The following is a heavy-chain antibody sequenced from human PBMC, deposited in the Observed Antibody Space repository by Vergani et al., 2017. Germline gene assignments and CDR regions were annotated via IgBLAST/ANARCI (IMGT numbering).Heavy chain of an antibody. D-gene: IGHD4-17*01. CDR2: INPKSGGT. CDR3: ARIRIYDYGDYVGDWYFDL. J-gene: IGHJ2*01. CDR1: GYIFTGHY. V-gene: IGHV1-2*02. Sequence: QVQLVQSGAEVKKPGASVKVSCKASGYIFTGHYIHWARQAPGQGLEWMGWINPKSGGTNYAQKFQGRVTMTRDTSISTAYMELSRLRSDDTAVYYCARIRIYDYGDYVGDWYFDLWGRGTLVTVSS.